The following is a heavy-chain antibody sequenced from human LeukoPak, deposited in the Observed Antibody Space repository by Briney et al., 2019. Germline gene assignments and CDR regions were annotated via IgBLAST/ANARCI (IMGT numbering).Heavy chain of an antibody. J-gene: IGHJ4*02. CDR1: GFTVSSNY. CDR3: ATTYYYYSSGYFGY. V-gene: IGHV3-66*01. CDR2: IYGGGAT. Sequence: PGGSLILSCAASGFTVSSNYMSWVRQPPGEGLEWVSVIYGGGATYYADSARGRFTISRDDSRNTLYLQMNSLRAEDTAVYYCATTYYYYSSGYFGYWGQGTLVTVSS. D-gene: IGHD3-22*01.